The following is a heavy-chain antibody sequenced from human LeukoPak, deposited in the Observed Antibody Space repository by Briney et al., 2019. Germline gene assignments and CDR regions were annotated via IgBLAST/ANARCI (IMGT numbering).Heavy chain of an antibody. J-gene: IGHJ3*02. CDR2: IWYDGSNK. CDR1: GFTFSSYG. V-gene: IGHV3-33*01. Sequence: PGGSLRLSCAAFGFTFSSYGMHWVRQAPGKGLEWVAVIWYDGSNKYYADSVKGRFTISRDNSKNTLYLQMNSLRAEDTAVYYCARRDPDDAFDIWGQGTMVTVSS. CDR3: ARRDPDDAFDI.